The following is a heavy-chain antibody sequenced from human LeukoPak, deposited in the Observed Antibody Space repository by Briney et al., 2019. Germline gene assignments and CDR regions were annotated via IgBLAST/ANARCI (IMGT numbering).Heavy chain of an antibody. V-gene: IGHV3-30*02. CDR3: ASLGYCSSTSCYVTDY. Sequence: PGGSLRLSCAASGFTFSSYGMHWVRQAPGKGLEWVAFIRYDGSDKYYADSVKGRFTISRDNSKNTLCLQMNSLRAEDTAVYYCASLGYCSSTSCYVTDYWGQGTLVTVSS. CDR2: IRYDGSDK. J-gene: IGHJ4*02. CDR1: GFTFSSYG. D-gene: IGHD2-2*01.